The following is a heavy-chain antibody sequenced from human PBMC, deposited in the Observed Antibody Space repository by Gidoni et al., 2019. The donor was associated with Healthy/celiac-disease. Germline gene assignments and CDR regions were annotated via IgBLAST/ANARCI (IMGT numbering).Heavy chain of an antibody. Sequence: QVQLVESGGGLVKPGGSLRLSCAASGFTFRDHYMSWIRQAPGKGLEWVSYISSSSSYTNYADSVKGRFTISRDNAKNSLYLQMNSLRAEDTAVYYCARDSKGYSSGWYGSNDYWGQGTLVTVSS. V-gene: IGHV3-11*05. J-gene: IGHJ4*02. D-gene: IGHD6-19*01. CDR3: ARDSKGYSSGWYGSNDY. CDR1: GFTFRDHY. CDR2: ISSSSSYT.